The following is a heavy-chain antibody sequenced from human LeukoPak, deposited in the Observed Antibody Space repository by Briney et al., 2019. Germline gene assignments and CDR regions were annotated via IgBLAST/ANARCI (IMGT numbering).Heavy chain of an antibody. CDR1: GFSFITYG. CDR3: ARVGSSGWPSRRGVDY. J-gene: IGHJ4*02. V-gene: IGHV3-20*04. CDR2: INWNGGST. Sequence: GGSLRLSCAVSGFSFITYGMHWVRQAPGKGPEWVSGINWNGGSTGYADSVKGRFTISRDNAKNSLYLQMNSLRAEDTALYYCARVGSSGWPSRRGVDYWGQGTLVTVSS. D-gene: IGHD6-19*01.